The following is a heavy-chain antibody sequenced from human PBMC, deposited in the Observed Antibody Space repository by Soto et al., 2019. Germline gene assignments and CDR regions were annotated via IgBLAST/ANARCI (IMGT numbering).Heavy chain of an antibody. D-gene: IGHD1-26*01. CDR1: GGSISSGGYS. CDR2: IYHSGST. Sequence: SETLSLTCAVSGGSISSGGYSWSWIRQPPGKGLEWIGYIYHSGSTYYNPSLKSRVTISVDRSKNQFSLHLSSVTAADTAVYYCARDEVGATGYFDYWGQGTLVTVSS. J-gene: IGHJ4*02. V-gene: IGHV4-30-2*01. CDR3: ARDEVGATGYFDY.